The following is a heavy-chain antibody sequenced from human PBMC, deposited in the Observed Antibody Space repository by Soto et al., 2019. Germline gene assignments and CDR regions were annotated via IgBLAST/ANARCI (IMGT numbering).Heavy chain of an antibody. J-gene: IGHJ4*02. Sequence: ESGGGLVQPGGSLRLSCAASEFTFSTYAMSWVRQAPGKGLEWVSAISGSGDTTYYADSVKGRFTISRDTSKNTLFLQMNSLRAEDTALYYCAKSYSSNWYDYFDYWGQGTLVTVSS. CDR2: ISGSGDTT. V-gene: IGHV3-23*01. CDR1: EFTFSTYA. CDR3: AKSYSSNWYDYFDY. D-gene: IGHD6-13*01.